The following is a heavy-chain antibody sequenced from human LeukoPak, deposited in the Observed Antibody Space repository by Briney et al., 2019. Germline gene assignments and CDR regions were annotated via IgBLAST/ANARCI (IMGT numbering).Heavy chain of an antibody. CDR1: GGSISSYY. J-gene: IGHJ5*02. V-gene: IGHV4-59*08. Sequence: SETLSLTCTVSGGSISSYYWSWIRQPPGKGLEWIGYIYYSGSTYYNPSLKSRVTISVDTSKNQFSLKLSSVTAADTAVYYCARLNRPTNWFDPWGQGTLVTVSS. CDR3: ARLNRPTNWFDP. CDR2: IYYSGST.